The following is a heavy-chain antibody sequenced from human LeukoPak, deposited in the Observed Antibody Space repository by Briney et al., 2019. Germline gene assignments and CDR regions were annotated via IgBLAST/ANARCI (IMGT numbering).Heavy chain of an antibody. Sequence: SETLSLTCTVSGGSISSYYWSWIRQPPGKGLEWIGYTYYSGSTNYNPSLKSRVTISVDTSKNQFSLKLSSVTAADTAVYYCARDGDYYYYMDVWGKGTTVTVSS. D-gene: IGHD3-10*01. CDR3: ARDGDYYYYMDV. J-gene: IGHJ6*03. CDR1: GGSISSYY. CDR2: TYYSGST. V-gene: IGHV4-59*01.